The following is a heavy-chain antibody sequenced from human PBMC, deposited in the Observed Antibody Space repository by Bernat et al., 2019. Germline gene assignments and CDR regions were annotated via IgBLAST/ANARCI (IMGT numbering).Heavy chain of an antibody. Sequence: QVQLVESGGGLVKPGGSLRLSCAASGFTFSDYYMSWIRQAPGKGLDWVSYISSSSSYTNYADSVKGRFTISRDNSKNTLYLQMNSLRAEDTAVYYCAKDRPMSDAFDIWGQGTMVTVSS. D-gene: IGHD6-6*01. J-gene: IGHJ3*02. V-gene: IGHV3-11*05. CDR1: GFTFSDYY. CDR2: ISSSSSYT. CDR3: AKDRPMSDAFDI.